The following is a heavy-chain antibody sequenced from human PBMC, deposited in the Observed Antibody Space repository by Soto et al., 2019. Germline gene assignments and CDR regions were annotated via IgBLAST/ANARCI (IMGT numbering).Heavy chain of an antibody. Sequence: GGSLRLSCVASGFTFTNYAMNWVRQAPGKGLEWVSSISGSGDVTYYADSVKGRFTISRDNSKNTLYLQMSSLRAEDTAVYYCAKDLSPASETSYRYFDYWGQGTLVTVSS. CDR1: GFTFTNYA. CDR3: AKDLSPASETSYRYFDY. CDR2: ISGSGDVT. J-gene: IGHJ4*02. V-gene: IGHV3-23*01. D-gene: IGHD5-12*01.